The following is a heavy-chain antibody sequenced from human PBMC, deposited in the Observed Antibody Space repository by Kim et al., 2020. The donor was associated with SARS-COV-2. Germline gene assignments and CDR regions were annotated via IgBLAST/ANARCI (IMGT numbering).Heavy chain of an antibody. V-gene: IGHV1-58*01. D-gene: IGHD6-13*01. Sequence: TKHAQTFQERVTITRGLSTSTAYMELSSLRSEDTAVYYCAAAPFKGQHDYWGQGTLVTVSS. J-gene: IGHJ4*02. CDR3: AAAPFKGQHDY. CDR2: T.